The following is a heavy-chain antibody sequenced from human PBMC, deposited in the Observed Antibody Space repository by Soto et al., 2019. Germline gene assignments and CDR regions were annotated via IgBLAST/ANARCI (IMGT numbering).Heavy chain of an antibody. CDR2: IYYSGST. V-gene: IGHV4-39*07. CDR3: ARGIAAADNWFDP. CDR1: GGSISSSSYY. D-gene: IGHD6-13*01. Sequence: SETLSLTCTVSGGSISSSSYYWGWIRQPPGKGLEWIGSIYYSGSTNYNPSLKSRVTISVDTSKNQFSLKLSSVTAADTAVYYCARGIAAADNWFDPWGQGTLVTVSS. J-gene: IGHJ5*02.